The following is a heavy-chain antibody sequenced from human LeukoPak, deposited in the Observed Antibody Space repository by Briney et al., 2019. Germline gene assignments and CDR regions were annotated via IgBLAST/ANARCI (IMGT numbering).Heavy chain of an antibody. V-gene: IGHV3-21*01. Sequence: PGGSLRLSCAASGFTFSSYAMNWVRQAPGKGLEWVSSITSTSSYIYYADSVKGRFTISRDNARNSLYLQMNSLRAEDTAVYYCARDPYSGNYGDYYYYYMDVWGKGTTVIISS. CDR2: ITSTSSYI. D-gene: IGHD1-26*01. CDR1: GFTFSSYA. CDR3: ARDPYSGNYGDYYYYYMDV. J-gene: IGHJ6*03.